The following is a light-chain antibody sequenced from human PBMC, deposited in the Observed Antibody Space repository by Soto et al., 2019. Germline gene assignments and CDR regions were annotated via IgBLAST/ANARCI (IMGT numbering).Light chain of an antibody. Sequence: VLLPQPPPPCPFPLDHPPPTPCKSSRGPVYIDEDPYLIWFQQRPAQLPRSLIYKVSNRDSGVPDRFSGSGSGTDFTLEISRVEAEDVGVYYCMQAAHWPRTFGQGKRLEIK. CDR2: KVS. CDR3: MQAAHWPRT. CDR1: RGPVYIDEDPY. V-gene: IGKV2-30*01. J-gene: IGKJ5*01.